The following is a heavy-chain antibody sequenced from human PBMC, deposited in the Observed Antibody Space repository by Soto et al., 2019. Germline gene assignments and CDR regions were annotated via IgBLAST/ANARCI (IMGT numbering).Heavy chain of an antibody. CDR2: IDPSDSYT. CDR3: AREAGGTRTMDV. CDR1: GYSFTSYW. D-gene: IGHD2-8*01. Sequence: PGESLKISCKGSGYSFTSYWTSWVRQMPGKGLEWMGRIDPSDSYTNYSPSFQGHVTISADKSISTAYLQWSSLKASDTAMYYCAREAGGTRTMDVWGQGTTVTVSS. V-gene: IGHV5-10-1*01. J-gene: IGHJ6*02.